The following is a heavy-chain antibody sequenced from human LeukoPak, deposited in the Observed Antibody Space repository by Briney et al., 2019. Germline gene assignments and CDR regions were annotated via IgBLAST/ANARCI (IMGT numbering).Heavy chain of an antibody. D-gene: IGHD3-16*01. Sequence: SETLSLTCTVSGGSISSYYWSWIRQPPGKGLEWIGYIYYSGSTNYNPSLKSRVTISVDTSKNQCSLKLSSVTAADTAVYYCARGVRGGLDYWGQGTLVTVSS. CDR2: IYYSGST. V-gene: IGHV4-59*01. CDR3: ARGVRGGLDY. J-gene: IGHJ4*02. CDR1: GGSISSYY.